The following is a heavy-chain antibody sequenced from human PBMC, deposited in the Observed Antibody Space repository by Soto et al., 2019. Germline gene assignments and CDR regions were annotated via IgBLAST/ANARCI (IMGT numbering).Heavy chain of an antibody. V-gene: IGHV4-31*03. D-gene: IGHD2-15*01. J-gene: IGHJ4*02. CDR3: ARGYCSGGSCYLDY. Sequence: SETLSLTCTVSGGSISSGGYYWSWIRQHPGKGLEWIGYIYYSGSTYYNPSLKSRVTISVDTSKNQFSLKLSSVTAADTAAYYCARGYCSGGSCYLDYWGQGTLVTVSS. CDR1: GGSISSGGYY. CDR2: IYYSGST.